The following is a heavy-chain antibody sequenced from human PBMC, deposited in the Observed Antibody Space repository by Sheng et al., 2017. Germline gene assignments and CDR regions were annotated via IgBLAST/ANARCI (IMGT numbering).Heavy chain of an antibody. CDR2: ISSSSSFT. V-gene: IGHV3-11*06. CDR1: GFTFSDYY. CDR3: ARSTTMGPYYYYGMDV. D-gene: IGHD4-4*01. J-gene: IGHJ6*02. Sequence: ESGGGLVKPGGSLRLSCAASGFTFSDYYMSWIRQAPGKGLEWVSYISSSSSFTYYADSVKGRFTISRDNAKNSLYLQMNSLRAEDTAVYYCARSTTMGPYYYYGMDVWGQGTTVTVSS.